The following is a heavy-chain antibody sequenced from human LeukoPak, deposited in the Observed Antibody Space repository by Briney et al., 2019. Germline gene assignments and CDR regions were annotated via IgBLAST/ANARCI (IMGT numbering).Heavy chain of an antibody. Sequence: GGSLRLSCAASGFTFSSYAMHWVRQAPGKGLEWVAVISYDGSNKYYADSVKGRFTISRDNSKNTLYLQMNSLRSEDTAVYYCTRDATMVRVFNNWFDPWGQGTLVTVSS. CDR2: ISYDGSNK. D-gene: IGHD3-10*01. J-gene: IGHJ5*02. CDR1: GFTFSSYA. CDR3: TRDATMVRVFNNWFDP. V-gene: IGHV3-30*04.